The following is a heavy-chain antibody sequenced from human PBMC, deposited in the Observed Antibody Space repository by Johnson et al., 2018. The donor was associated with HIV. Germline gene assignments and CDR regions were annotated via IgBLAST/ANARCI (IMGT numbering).Heavy chain of an antibody. Sequence: VQLVESGGGLVQPGGSLRLSCAASGFTFSSYWMSWVRQAPGQGLEWVANIKQDGSEKYYVDSVKGRLTISRDNAKNSLYLQMNSLRAEDTAVYYCARESDSSGYYSDAFDIWGQGTMVTVSS. J-gene: IGHJ3*02. D-gene: IGHD3-22*01. CDR3: ARESDSSGYYSDAFDI. CDR1: GFTFSSYW. V-gene: IGHV3-7*05. CDR2: IKQDGSEK.